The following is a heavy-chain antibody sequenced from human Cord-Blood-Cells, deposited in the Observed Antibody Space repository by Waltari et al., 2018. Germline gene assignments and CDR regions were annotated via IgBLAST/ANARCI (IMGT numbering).Heavy chain of an antibody. Sequence: QVQLVQSGAEVKKPGASVKVSCKASGYTFTGYYMHWVRQAPGQGLEWMGWINPNSGGRSYAQKFQGRGTMTRDTSISTAYMELSRLRSDDTAVYYCARDFGGSSFDYWGQGTLVTVSS. CDR2: INPNSGGR. J-gene: IGHJ4*02. D-gene: IGHD6-6*01. V-gene: IGHV1-2*02. CDR1: GYTFTGYY. CDR3: ARDFGGSSFDY.